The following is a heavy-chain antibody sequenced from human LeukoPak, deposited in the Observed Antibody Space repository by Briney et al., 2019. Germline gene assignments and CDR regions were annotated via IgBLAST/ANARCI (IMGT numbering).Heavy chain of an antibody. CDR1: TFTFDDYA. CDR3: AKGPDYPALRYFQH. J-gene: IGHJ1*01. D-gene: IGHD3-16*01. V-gene: IGHV3-9*01. Sequence: GGSLRLSCAASTFTFDDYAMHWVRQAPGKGLEWVSGISWNSGSIGYADSVKGRFTISRDNAKNSLYLQMNSLRPEDTALYYCAKGPDYPALRYFQHWGQGTLVIVSS. CDR2: ISWNSGSI.